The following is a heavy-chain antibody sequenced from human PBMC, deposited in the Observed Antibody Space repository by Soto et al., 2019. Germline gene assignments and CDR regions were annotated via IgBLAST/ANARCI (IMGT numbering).Heavy chain of an antibody. J-gene: IGHJ4*02. CDR3: ARESYYGSTYYFDY. CDR1: GFTFTNYY. V-gene: IGHV3-74*01. CDR2: IRNDGGSA. Sequence: GGSLRLSCAASGFTFTNYYMHWVRQAPGKGLVWVSRIRNDGGSATYADSVTGRFTISRDNAKNMLFLQMNSLRAEDTAVYYCARESYYGSTYYFDYWGQGTLVTVS. D-gene: IGHD3-10*01.